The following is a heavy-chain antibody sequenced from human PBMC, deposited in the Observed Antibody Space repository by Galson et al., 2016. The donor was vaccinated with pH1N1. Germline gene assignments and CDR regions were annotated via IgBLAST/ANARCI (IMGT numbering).Heavy chain of an antibody. V-gene: IGHV1-46*01. D-gene: IGHD1-26*01. Sequence: SVKASCKASGYTFTTSYIHWVRQAPGEGLEWMGVIDPSGGGTTYAQKFQARVTMTRDTSTSTVYLDLNRLNSEDTSVYYCTRDLGRRREFWGQGTLVTVSS. CDR1: GYTFTTSY. CDR3: TRDLGRRREF. J-gene: IGHJ4*02. CDR2: IDPSGGGT.